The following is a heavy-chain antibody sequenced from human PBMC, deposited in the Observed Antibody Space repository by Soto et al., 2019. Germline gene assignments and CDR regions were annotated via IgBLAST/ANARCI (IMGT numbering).Heavy chain of an antibody. J-gene: IGHJ6*02. CDR1: GGIFTNNA. CDR2: VIPLFDTA. CDR3: ATGGHNDGYNFYHGMDV. D-gene: IGHD5-18*01. Sequence: QVQVVQSGAEVKKPGSSVKVSCKVSGGIFTNNAISWVRQAPGQGLEGLGGVIPLFDTAYYAQIFRGRLRISADGPTTTAYMELSGLTSADTAVYFCATGGHNDGYNFYHGMDVWGQGTTVTVS. V-gene: IGHV1-69*01.